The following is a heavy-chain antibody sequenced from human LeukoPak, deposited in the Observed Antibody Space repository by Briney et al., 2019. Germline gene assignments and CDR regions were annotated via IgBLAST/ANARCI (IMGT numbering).Heavy chain of an antibody. V-gene: IGHV4-39*07. J-gene: IGHJ3*02. D-gene: IGHD2/OR15-2a*01. CDR2: IYYSGST. Sequence: SETLSLTCTVSGGSISSSSYYWGWIRQPPGKGLEWIGSIYYSGSTYYNPSLKSRVTISVDTSKNQFSPKLSSVTAADTAVYYCARVNMDAFDIWGQGTMVTVSS. CDR1: GGSISSSSYY. CDR3: ARVNMDAFDI.